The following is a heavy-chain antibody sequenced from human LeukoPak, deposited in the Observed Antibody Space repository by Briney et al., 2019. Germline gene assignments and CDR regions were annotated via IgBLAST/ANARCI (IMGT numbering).Heavy chain of an antibody. Sequence: SQTLSLTCTVSGGSISSGSYYWSWIRQPAGKGLEWIGRIYTSGSTNYNPSLKSRVTISVDTSKNQFSLKLSSVTAADTAVYYCASPRGVVPAASLEYWGQGTLVTVSS. D-gene: IGHD2-2*01. J-gene: IGHJ4*02. CDR3: ASPRGVVPAASLEY. V-gene: IGHV4-61*02. CDR1: GGSISSGSYY. CDR2: IYTSGST.